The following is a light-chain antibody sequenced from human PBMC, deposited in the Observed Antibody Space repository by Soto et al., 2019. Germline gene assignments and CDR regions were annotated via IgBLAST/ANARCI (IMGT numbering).Light chain of an antibody. CDR1: QSVSSH. CDR3: QQNNNWGRT. CDR2: GAS. J-gene: IGKJ3*01. V-gene: IGKV3-15*01. Sequence: EIVMAQSPATLSVSPGERATLSCRASQSVSSHLAWFQQKPGQAPRLIIYGASTRATGVPALFSGSGSGTEVTLTIHSLRAEDVGVYCCQQNNNWGRTFGPGTKVDI.